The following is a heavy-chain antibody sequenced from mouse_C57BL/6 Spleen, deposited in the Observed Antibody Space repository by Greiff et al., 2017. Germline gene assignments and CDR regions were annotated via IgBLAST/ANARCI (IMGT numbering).Heavy chain of an antibody. CDR2: IDPSDSYT. CDR1: GYTFTSYW. J-gene: IGHJ3*01. V-gene: IGHV1-69*01. CDR3: ARRTGTKAWFAY. Sequence: VQLQQPGAELVMPGASVKLSCKASGYTFTSYWMHWVKQRPGQGLEWIGEIDPSDSYTNYNQKFKGKSTLTVDKSSSTAYMQLSSLTSEDSAVXYWARRTGTKAWFAYWGQGTLVTVSA. D-gene: IGHD4-1*01.